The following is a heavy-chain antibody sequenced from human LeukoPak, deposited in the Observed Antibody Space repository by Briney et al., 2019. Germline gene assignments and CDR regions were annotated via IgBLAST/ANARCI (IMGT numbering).Heavy chain of an antibody. CDR1: GYSFTSYW. J-gene: IGHJ6*02. V-gene: IGHV5-51*01. CDR2: IYPGDSDT. Sequence: GEALKISCKGSGYSFTSYWIGWVRQMPGKGLEWMGIIYPGDSDTRYSPSFQGQVTISADKSISTAYLQWSSLKDSATAMYYSARLSTPGDYYYYRMDVWGPGTTVTVSS. D-gene: IGHD3-16*01. CDR3: ARLSTPGDYYYYRMDV.